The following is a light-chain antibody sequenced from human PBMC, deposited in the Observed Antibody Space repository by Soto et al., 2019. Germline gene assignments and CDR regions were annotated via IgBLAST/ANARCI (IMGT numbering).Light chain of an antibody. CDR2: ELS. Sequence: QSALTQPPSASGSPGQSVTISCTGTSSDARGYNYVSWYQQNPGKAPKLMIYELSKRPSGVTARFSGSKSGNTASLTVSGHQAEDEADYYCSSDGGSNNVLFGGGTKLTV. CDR1: SSDARGYNY. CDR3: SSDGGSNNVL. J-gene: IGLJ2*01. V-gene: IGLV2-8*01.